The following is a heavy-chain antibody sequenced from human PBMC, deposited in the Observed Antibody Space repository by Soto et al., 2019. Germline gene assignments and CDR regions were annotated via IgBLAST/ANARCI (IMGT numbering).Heavy chain of an antibody. D-gene: IGHD6-6*01. CDR3: ARVRRWQLVPGCLDY. Sequence: EVQLVESGGGLVQPGGSLRLSCAASGFTFSSYWMSWVRQAPGKGLEWVANIKQDGSEKYYVDSVKGRFTISRDNAKNSLYLQMNSLRAEDTAVYYCARVRRWQLVPGCLDYWCQGTLVTVSS. CDR1: GFTFSSYW. CDR2: IKQDGSEK. J-gene: IGHJ4*02. V-gene: IGHV3-7*01.